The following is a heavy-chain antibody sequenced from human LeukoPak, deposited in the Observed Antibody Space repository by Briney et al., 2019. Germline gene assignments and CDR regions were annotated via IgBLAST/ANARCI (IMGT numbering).Heavy chain of an antibody. D-gene: IGHD3-22*01. CDR3: ARATGYIVEDYFDY. V-gene: IGHV4-38-2*02. Sequence: SETPSLTCTVSGYSISSDYYWGWIRQTPGKGLEWIGNIYPSGTTYYNPSLKTRVTISVDTSKNQFSLRLSSVTAADTAVYYCARATGYIVEDYFDYWGQGTLVTVSS. J-gene: IGHJ4*02. CDR2: IYPSGTT. CDR1: GYSISSDYY.